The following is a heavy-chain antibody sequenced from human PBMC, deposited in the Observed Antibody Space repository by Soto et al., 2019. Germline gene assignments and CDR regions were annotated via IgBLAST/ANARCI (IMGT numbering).Heavy chain of an antibody. V-gene: IGHV3-66*01. Sequence: EVHVVESGGGLVQPGGSLRLSCAASGFSVSSHYMTWVRQAPGKGLDWVSSIYSDGTTYYAKSVKGKFTISRDISKKMLYLQMNSLSVEDTAVYYCARDLVGSGWPYYFDLWCQGNLVTVSS. CDR2: IYSDGTT. J-gene: IGHJ4*02. D-gene: IGHD6-19*01. CDR1: GFSVSSHY. CDR3: ARDLVGSGWPYYFDL.